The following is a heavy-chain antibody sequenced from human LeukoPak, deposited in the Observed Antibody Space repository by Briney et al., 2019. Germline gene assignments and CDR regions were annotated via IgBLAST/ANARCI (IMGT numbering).Heavy chain of an antibody. CDR1: GYTFSGFY. J-gene: IGHJ4*02. Sequence: ASVKVSCKASGYTFSGFYIHWVRQAPGQGLEWMGGIIPIFGTANYAQKFQGRVTITADESTSTAYMELSSLRSEDTAVYYCAREGNYDILTGYYTFDYWGQGTLVTVSS. CDR3: AREGNYDILTGYYTFDY. CDR2: IIPIFGTA. V-gene: IGHV1-69*13. D-gene: IGHD3-9*01.